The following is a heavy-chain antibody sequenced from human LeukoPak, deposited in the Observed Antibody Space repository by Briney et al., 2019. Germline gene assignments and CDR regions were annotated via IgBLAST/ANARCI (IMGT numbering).Heavy chain of an antibody. CDR1: GYTFTSYG. J-gene: IGHJ4*02. CDR2: ISAYNGNT. Sequence: VASVKVSCKASGYTFTSYGISWVRRAPGQGLEWMGWISAYNGNTNYAQKLQGRVTMTTDTSTSTVYMELSSLRSEDTAVYYCARDWTGHYYDSSGYPFDYWGQGTLVTVSS. D-gene: IGHD3-22*01. V-gene: IGHV1-18*01. CDR3: ARDWTGHYYDSSGYPFDY.